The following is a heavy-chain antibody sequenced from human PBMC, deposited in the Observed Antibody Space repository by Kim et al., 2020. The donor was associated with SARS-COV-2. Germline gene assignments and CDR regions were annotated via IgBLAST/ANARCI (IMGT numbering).Heavy chain of an antibody. V-gene: IGHV3-20*04. J-gene: IGHJ4*02. Sequence: GGSLRLSCAASGFTFDDYGMSWVRQAPGKGLEWVSGINWNGGSTGYADSVKGRFTISRDNAKNSLYLQMNSLRAEDTALYYCARAEPDYDFWSGSPFPTYYWGQGTLVTVSS. CDR1: GFTFDDYG. CDR3: ARAEPDYDFWSGSPFPTYY. D-gene: IGHD3-3*01. CDR2: INWNGGST.